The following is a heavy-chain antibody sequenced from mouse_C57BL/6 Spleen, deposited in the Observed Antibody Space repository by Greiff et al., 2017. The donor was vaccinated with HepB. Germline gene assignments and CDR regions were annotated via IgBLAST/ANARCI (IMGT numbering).Heavy chain of an antibody. V-gene: IGHV14-3*01. CDR3: ARGGLGVDY. D-gene: IGHD4-1*01. J-gene: IGHJ2*01. CDR2: IDPANGNT. Sequence: PEQGLEWIGRIDPANGNTKYAPKFQGKATITADTSSNTAYLQLSSLTSEDTAIYYCARGGLGVDYWAQGTTLTVSS.